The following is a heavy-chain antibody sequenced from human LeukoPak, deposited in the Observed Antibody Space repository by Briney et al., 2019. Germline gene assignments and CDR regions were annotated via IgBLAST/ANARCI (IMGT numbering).Heavy chain of an antibody. V-gene: IGHV4-39*01. CDR1: GVSISSSNYY. Sequence: SETLSLTCSVSGVSISSSNYYWVWIRQPPGRGLEWIGTMFQSGSSQYNPSLNSRVTISADMSKNQLSMKLSSVTATDTAVYYCARHYGPWGQGTLVTVSS. J-gene: IGHJ4*02. D-gene: IGHD3-10*01. CDR3: ARHYGP. CDR2: MFQSGSS.